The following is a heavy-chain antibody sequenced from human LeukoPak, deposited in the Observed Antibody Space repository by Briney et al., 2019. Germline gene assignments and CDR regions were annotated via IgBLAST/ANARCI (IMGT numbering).Heavy chain of an antibody. CDR3: AREATYSSGWYPFDY. J-gene: IGHJ4*02. CDR2: ISSSGSTI. D-gene: IGHD6-19*01. Sequence: GGSLRLSCAASGFTFSDYYMSWIRQAPGKGLEWVSYISSSGSTIYYADSVKGRFTISRDNAKNSLYLQMNSLRAEDTAVYYCAREATYSSGWYPFDYWGQGTLVTVSS. CDR1: GFTFSDYY. V-gene: IGHV3-11*04.